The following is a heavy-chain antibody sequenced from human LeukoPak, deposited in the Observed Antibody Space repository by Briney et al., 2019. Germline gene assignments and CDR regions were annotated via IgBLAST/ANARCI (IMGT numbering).Heavy chain of an antibody. D-gene: IGHD6-19*01. CDR2: INPNSGGT. J-gene: IGHJ5*02. CDR1: GYTFTGYY. V-gene: IGHV1-2*02. CDR3: ASSSGWEDTNNWFDP. Sequence: ASVKVSCKASGYTFTGYYMHWVRQAPGQGLEWMGWINPNSGGTNYAQKFQGRVTMTRDTSISTAYMELSRLRSDDTAVYYCASSSGWEDTNNWFDPWGQGTLVTVSS.